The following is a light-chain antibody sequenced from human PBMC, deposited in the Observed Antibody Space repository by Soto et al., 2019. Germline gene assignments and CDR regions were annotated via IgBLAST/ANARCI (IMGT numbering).Light chain of an antibody. CDR2: DVT. V-gene: IGLV2-14*01. J-gene: IGLJ2*01. Sequence: QSVMTQPASASGSPGQSITISCTGTSSDVGGYDYVSWYQQHPGKALKLIIYDVTIRLSGVSDRFSGSKSGNTASLTISGLQAEDEADYYCSSYTSISTLVVFGGGSKVTVL. CDR3: SSYTSISTLVV. CDR1: SSDVGGYDY.